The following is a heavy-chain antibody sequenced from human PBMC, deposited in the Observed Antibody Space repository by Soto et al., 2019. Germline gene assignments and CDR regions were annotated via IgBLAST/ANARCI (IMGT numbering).Heavy chain of an antibody. Sequence: GSVKVSCKASGYTFTGYYMHWVRQAPGQGLEWMGWINPNSGGTNYAQKFQGRVTMTRDTSISTAYMELSRLRSDDTAVYYCARLSGYGLYYGVDVWGQGTTVTVSS. CDR3: ARLSGYGLYYGVDV. V-gene: IGHV1-2*02. CDR2: INPNSGGT. CDR1: GYTFTGYY. J-gene: IGHJ6*02. D-gene: IGHD5-12*01.